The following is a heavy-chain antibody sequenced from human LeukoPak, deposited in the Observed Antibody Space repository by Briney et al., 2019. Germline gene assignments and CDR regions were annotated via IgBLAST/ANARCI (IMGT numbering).Heavy chain of an antibody. CDR3: AKAGGGTCSSTSCRDYYYYMDV. V-gene: IGHV3-23*01. J-gene: IGHJ6*03. CDR1: GFTFSSYA. Sequence: PGGSLRLSCAASGFTFSSYAMSWVRQAPGKGLEWVSSISGSGGTTYYADSVKGRFTISRDNSKNTLYLQMNSLRAEDTAVYYCAKAGGGTCSSTSCRDYYYYMDVWGKGTTVTVSS. CDR2: ISGSGGTT. D-gene: IGHD2-2*01.